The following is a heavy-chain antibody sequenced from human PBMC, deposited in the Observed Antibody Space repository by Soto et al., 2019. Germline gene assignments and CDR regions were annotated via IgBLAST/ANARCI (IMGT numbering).Heavy chain of an antibody. D-gene: IGHD2-15*01. Sequence: EVQLLESGGGLVQPGGSLRLSCTVSGFTLSSYAMSWVRQAPGKGLEWVSAASGTGGSTYYADSVKGRFTISRDNSKNTRYLQMNSLRDEDTAVYYCAKSEYRYCGGGPCYFFDYWGQGTMVTVSS. V-gene: IGHV3-23*01. CDR3: AKSEYRYCGGGPCYFFDY. CDR1: GFTLSSYA. CDR2: ASGTGGST. J-gene: IGHJ4*02.